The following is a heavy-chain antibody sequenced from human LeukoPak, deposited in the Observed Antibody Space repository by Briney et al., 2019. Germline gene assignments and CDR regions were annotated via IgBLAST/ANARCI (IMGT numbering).Heavy chain of an antibody. Sequence: PSETLSLTCTVSGGSISSFYWSWIRQPPGKGLKWIGYTYYSWSTNYNPSLKSRVTISVDTSKNQFSLKLSSVTAADTAVYYCARAGDYYGSGSYPYYYYYYMDVWGKGTTVTVSS. J-gene: IGHJ6*03. D-gene: IGHD3-10*01. V-gene: IGHV4-59*01. CDR2: TYYSWST. CDR3: ARAGDYYGSGSYPYYYYYYMDV. CDR1: GGSISSFY.